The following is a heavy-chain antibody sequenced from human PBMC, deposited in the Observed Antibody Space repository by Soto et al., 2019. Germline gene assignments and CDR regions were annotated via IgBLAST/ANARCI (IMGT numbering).Heavy chain of an antibody. V-gene: IGHV1-69*13. CDR1: GYTFTSSG. D-gene: IGHD3-22*01. J-gene: IGHJ4*02. CDR2: IIPIFGTA. Sequence: SVTVSCQASGYTFTSSGISWVRQAPGQGLEWMGGIIPIFGTANYAQKFQGRVTITADESTSTAYMELSSLRSEDTAVYYCASLSYYYDSSGYDNSSPFDYWGQGTLVTVSS. CDR3: ASLSYYYDSSGYDNSSPFDY.